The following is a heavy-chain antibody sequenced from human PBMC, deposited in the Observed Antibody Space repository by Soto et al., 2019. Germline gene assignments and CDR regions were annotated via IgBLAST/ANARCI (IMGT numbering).Heavy chain of an antibody. CDR2: IRSDGSA. V-gene: IGHV3-66*01. CDR1: GFSVSRYY. J-gene: IGHJ6*03. Sequence: EVQLLESGGGLVQPGGSLRLSCAASGFSVSRYYMKWVRQAPGKGLEWVSLIRSDGSASYADYVKGRFTISKDNSKNALYLQMNSLRAEDTGVYYCNSEYYYYMDVWGKGTTVTVSS. D-gene: IGHD6-13*01. CDR3: NSEYYYYMDV.